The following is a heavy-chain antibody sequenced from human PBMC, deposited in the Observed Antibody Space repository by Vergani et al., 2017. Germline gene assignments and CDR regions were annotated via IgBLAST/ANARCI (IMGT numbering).Heavy chain of an antibody. D-gene: IGHD2-15*01. CDR3: SRSIGYCTSGICRPYYFDL. Sequence: QVQLVQSGAAVKKPGASAKVSCTASGYIFKNYYMHWLRLAPGQGFQWMGVVNFVTGAATSPQKFEGRITMTRDTSTATFYMDLSSLKYEDTAIYYCSRSIGYCTSGICRPYYFDLWGQGTLVTVSS. CDR1: GYIFKNYY. V-gene: IGHV1-46*02. CDR2: VNFVTGAA. J-gene: IGHJ4*02.